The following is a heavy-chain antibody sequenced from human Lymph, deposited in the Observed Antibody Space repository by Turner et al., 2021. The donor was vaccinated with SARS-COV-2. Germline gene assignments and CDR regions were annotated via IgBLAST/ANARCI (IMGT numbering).Heavy chain of an antibody. Sequence: QVQLVQSGAEVKKPGASVKVSCQASGYTFTGSYMHWVRQAPGQGLEWMGWINPNSGGTNYAQKFQGRVTMTRDTSISAAYMELSRLRSDDTAVYYCARDVERYNEFWSGYSGGYGMDVWGQGTTVTVSS. CDR3: ARDVERYNEFWSGYSGGYGMDV. V-gene: IGHV1-2*02. J-gene: IGHJ6*02. D-gene: IGHD3-3*01. CDR1: GYTFTGSY. CDR2: INPNSGGT.